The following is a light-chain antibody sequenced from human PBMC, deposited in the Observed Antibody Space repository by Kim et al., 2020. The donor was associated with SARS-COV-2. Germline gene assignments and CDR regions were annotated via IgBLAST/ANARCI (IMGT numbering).Light chain of an antibody. CDR2: QDS. V-gene: IGLV3-1*01. CDR3: QAWDSRTYV. CDR1: KLGDKY. Sequence: SYELTQPPSVSVSPGQTAFITCSGDKLGDKYAFWYQQKPGQSPVLVIYQDSKRPSGIPERFSGSNSGNTATLTISGTQAMDEADYYCQAWDSRTYVFGTGTKVTV. J-gene: IGLJ1*01.